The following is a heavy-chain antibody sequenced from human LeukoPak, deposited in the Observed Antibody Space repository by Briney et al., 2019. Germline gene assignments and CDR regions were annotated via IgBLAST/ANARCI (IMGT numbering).Heavy chain of an antibody. J-gene: IGHJ3*02. CDR3: ARDPTTVTNRDAFDI. Sequence: PSETLSLTCTVSGGFISGYYWNWIRQPPGKGLEWIAYIFYSGSTNYNPSLKSRVTISVDTSKSQFSLKLSSVTAADTAVYYCARDPTTVTNRDAFDIWGQGTMVTVSS. D-gene: IGHD4-11*01. CDR2: IFYSGST. CDR1: GGFISGYY. V-gene: IGHV4-59*01.